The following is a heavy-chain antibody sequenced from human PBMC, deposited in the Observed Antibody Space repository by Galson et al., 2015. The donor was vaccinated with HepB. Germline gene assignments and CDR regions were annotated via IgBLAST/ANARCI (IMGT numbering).Heavy chain of an antibody. Sequence: SLRLSCAASGFTFSSYGMHWVRQAPGKGLEWVAVISYDGSNKYYADSVKGRFTISRDNSKNTLYLQMNSLRAEDTAVYYCAKRGGFGESRGDYYSGMDVWGQGTTVTVSS. D-gene: IGHD3-10*01. CDR1: GFTFSSYG. J-gene: IGHJ6*02. CDR2: ISYDGSNK. CDR3: AKRGGFGESRGDYYSGMDV. V-gene: IGHV3-30*18.